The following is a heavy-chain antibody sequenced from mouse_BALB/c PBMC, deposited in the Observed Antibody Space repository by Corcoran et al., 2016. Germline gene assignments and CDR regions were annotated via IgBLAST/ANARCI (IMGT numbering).Heavy chain of an antibody. Sequence: EVQLQQSGPELVKPGASVKMSCKASGYTFTDYYMDWVKQSHGESLEWIGRVNPYNGGTSYNQKFKGKATLTVDKSSSTAYMELNSLTSEDSAVYYCARRMLITTRNYFDYWGQGTTLTVSS. CDR2: VNPYNGGT. CDR3: ARRMLITTRNYFDY. J-gene: IGHJ2*01. V-gene: IGHV1-19*01. CDR1: GYTFTDYY. D-gene: IGHD1-1*01.